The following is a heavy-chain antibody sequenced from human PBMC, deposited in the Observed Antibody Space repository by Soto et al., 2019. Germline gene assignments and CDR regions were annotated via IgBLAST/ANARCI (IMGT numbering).Heavy chain of an antibody. J-gene: IGHJ6*02. V-gene: IGHV1-69*13. CDR3: ARGAEAVDTAMVIRLIFPSGYYYGMDV. D-gene: IGHD5-18*01. Sequence: ASVKVSCKASGGTFSSYAISWVRQAPGQGLEWMGGIIPIFGTANYAQKFQGRVTITADESTSTAYMGLGSLGSEDTAVYYCARGAEAVDTAMVIRLIFPSGYYYGMDVWGQGTTVTVSS. CDR2: IIPIFGTA. CDR1: GGTFSSYA.